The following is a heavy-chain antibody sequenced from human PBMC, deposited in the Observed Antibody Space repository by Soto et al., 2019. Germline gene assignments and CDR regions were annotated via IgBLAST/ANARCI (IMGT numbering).Heavy chain of an antibody. CDR3: ATSGSYS. Sequence: PSETLSLTCTVSGGSISSSSYYWGWIRQPPGKGLEWIGNIYYSGSTYYNPSLKSRVTISVDTSKNQFSLKLSSVTAADTAVYYCATSGSYSWGQGTLVTVS. J-gene: IGHJ5*02. CDR2: IYYSGST. D-gene: IGHD3-10*01. CDR1: GGSISSSSYY. V-gene: IGHV4-39*01.